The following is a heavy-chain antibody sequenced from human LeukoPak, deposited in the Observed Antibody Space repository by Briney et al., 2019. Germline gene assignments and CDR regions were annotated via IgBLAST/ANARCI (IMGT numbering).Heavy chain of an antibody. J-gene: IGHJ4*02. V-gene: IGHV4-39*01. Sequence: SETLSLTCTVSGASISSTTYYWGWIRQPPRKGLEWIASIYYSGSTYYNPSLKSRVTISVDTSKNQFSLKLSSVTAADTAVYYCARHARSYYDILTGYSAFDYWGQGTLVTVSS. CDR3: ARHARSYYDILTGYSAFDY. CDR2: IYYSGST. D-gene: IGHD3-9*01. CDR1: GASISSTTYY.